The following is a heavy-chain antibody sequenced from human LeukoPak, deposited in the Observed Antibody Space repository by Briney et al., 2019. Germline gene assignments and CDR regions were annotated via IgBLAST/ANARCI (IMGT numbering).Heavy chain of an antibody. CDR2: MNSDGSTT. V-gene: IGHV3-74*01. CDR3: ARIMITFGGVHYYYYYGMDV. D-gene: IGHD3-16*01. CDR1: GFPFSSFW. J-gene: IGHJ6*02. Sequence: GGSLRLSCAASGFPFSSFWMHWVRQAPGKGLVWVSRMNSDGSTTNYADSVKGRFTISRDNAKNSLYLQMNSLRAEDTAVYYCARIMITFGGVHYYYYYGMDVWGQGTTVTVSS.